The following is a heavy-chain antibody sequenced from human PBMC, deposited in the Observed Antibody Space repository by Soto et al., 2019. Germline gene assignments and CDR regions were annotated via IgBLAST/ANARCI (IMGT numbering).Heavy chain of an antibody. J-gene: IGHJ4*03. D-gene: IGHD2-15*01. CDR3: ARVSPSFCGGGSCYRLDSYFDS. Sequence: QVQLVQSGAEVKKPGSSLKVSCKTSGVTFSTSGISWVRQGPGQGLEWMGGIIPLFGTPKYARKFQGRVSITADESATTTYMELSGLRSDDTAVYYCARVSPSFCGGGSCYRLDSYFDSWGQGSLVVVSS. V-gene: IGHV1-69*01. CDR2: IIPLFGTP. CDR1: GVTFSTSG.